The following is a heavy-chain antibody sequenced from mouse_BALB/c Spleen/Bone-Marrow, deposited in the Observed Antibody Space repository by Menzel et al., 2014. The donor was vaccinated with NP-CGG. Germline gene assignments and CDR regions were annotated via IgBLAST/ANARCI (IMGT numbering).Heavy chain of an antibody. J-gene: IGHJ2*01. D-gene: IGHD4-1*01. V-gene: IGHV1-69*02. CDR1: GYTFTSYW. CDR3: TRDNWDY. CDR2: IFPSETYT. Sequence: VKLVESGAELVRPGASVKLSCKASGYTFTSYWINWVKQRPGQGLEWIGNIFPSETYTNYNLKFKDKATLTVDKSSSTAYMQLSSPTSEDSAVYYCTRDNWDYWGQGTTLTVSS.